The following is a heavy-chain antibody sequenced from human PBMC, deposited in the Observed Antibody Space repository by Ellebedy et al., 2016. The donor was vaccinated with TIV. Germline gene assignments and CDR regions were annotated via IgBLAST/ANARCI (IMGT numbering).Heavy chain of an antibody. J-gene: IGHJ4*02. CDR3: ARGFF. Sequence: PGGSLRLSCAAPGFTISYNYMSWVRQAPGKGLEWVSVIYSAGSTYYADSVRGRFIISRDISKNTFYLQMNSLRAEDTAVYYCARGFFWGQGTLVTVSS. CDR1: GFTISYNY. D-gene: IGHD3-3*01. CDR2: IYSAGST. V-gene: IGHV3-66*01.